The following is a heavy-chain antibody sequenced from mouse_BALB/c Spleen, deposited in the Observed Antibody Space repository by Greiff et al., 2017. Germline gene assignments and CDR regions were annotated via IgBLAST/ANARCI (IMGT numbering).Heavy chain of an antibody. J-gene: IGHJ4*01. CDR1: GDSITSGY. V-gene: IGHV3-8*02. CDR2: ISYSGST. D-gene: IGHD1-2*01. CDR3: SYYGYNYYAMDY. Sequence: EVQLQQSGPSLVKPSQTLSLTCSVTGDSITSGYWNWIRKFPGNKLEYMGYISYSGSTYYNPSLKSRISITRDTSKNQYYLQLNSVTTEDTATYYCSYYGYNYYAMDYWGQGTSVTVSS.